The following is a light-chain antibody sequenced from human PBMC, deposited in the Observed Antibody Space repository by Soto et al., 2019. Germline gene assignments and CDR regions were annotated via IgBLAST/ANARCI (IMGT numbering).Light chain of an antibody. V-gene: IGKV3-11*01. Sequence: EIVMTQSPATLSVSPGETATLSCRASRSVTTSLAWYQQKPGQAPRLLIYDAYNRATGIPPRFSGSGSGTDFTLTISSLEPEDSAVYYCQQRHMWTITFGQGTRLEI. CDR3: QQRHMWTIT. J-gene: IGKJ5*01. CDR2: DAY. CDR1: RSVTTS.